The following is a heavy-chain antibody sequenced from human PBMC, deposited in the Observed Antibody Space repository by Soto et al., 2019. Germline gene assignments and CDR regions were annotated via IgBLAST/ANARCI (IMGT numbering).Heavy chain of an antibody. CDR3: ARDPLYYYDSSGPGALYYYYGMDV. V-gene: IGHV3-7*03. CDR2: IKQDGSEK. D-gene: IGHD3-22*01. J-gene: IGHJ6*02. Sequence: VGSLRLSCAASGFTFSSYWMSWVRQAPGKGLEWVANIKQDGSEKYYVDSVKGRFTISRDNAKNSLYLQMNSLRAEDTAVYYCARDPLYYYDSSGPGALYYYYGMDVWGQGTTVTVPS. CDR1: GFTFSSYW.